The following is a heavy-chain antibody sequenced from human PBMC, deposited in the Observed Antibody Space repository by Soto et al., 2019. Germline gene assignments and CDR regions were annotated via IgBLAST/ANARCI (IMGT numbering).Heavy chain of an antibody. Sequence: KQSQTLSLTCTVSGGSISSYYWSWIRQPPGKGLEWIGYIYYSGSTNYNPSLKSRVTISVDTSKNQFSLKLSSVTAADTAVYYCASQKYGGGWPWGQGTLVTVSS. J-gene: IGHJ5*02. V-gene: IGHV4-59*01. CDR1: GGSISSYY. CDR2: IYYSGST. CDR3: ASQKYGGGWP. D-gene: IGHD2-21*01.